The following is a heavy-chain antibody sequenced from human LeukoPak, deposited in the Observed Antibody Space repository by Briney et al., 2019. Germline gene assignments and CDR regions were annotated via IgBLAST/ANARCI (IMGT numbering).Heavy chain of an antibody. J-gene: IGHJ4*02. CDR2: ISSNGGST. CDR3: ARGGRYCTNGVCYTVFDY. CDR1: GFTFSSYA. V-gene: IGHV3-64*01. D-gene: IGHD2-8*01. Sequence: GGSPRLSCAASGFTFSSYAMHWVRQAPGKGLEYVSAISSNGGSTYYANSVKGRFTISRDNSKNTLYLQMGSLRAEDMAVYYCARGGRYCTNGVCYTVFDYWGQGTLVTVSS.